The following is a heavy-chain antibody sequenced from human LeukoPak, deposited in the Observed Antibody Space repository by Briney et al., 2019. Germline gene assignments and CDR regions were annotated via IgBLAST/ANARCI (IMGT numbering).Heavy chain of an antibody. Sequence: GASVKVSCKASGYTFTGYYMHWVRQAPGQGLEWMGWINPNSGGTNYAQKFQGWVTMTRNTSISTAYMELSSLRSEDTAVYYCARGHYYGSGSYENGMDVWGQGTTVTVSS. CDR1: GYTFTGYY. CDR2: INPNSGGT. V-gene: IGHV1-2*04. CDR3: ARGHYYGSGSYENGMDV. J-gene: IGHJ6*02. D-gene: IGHD3-10*01.